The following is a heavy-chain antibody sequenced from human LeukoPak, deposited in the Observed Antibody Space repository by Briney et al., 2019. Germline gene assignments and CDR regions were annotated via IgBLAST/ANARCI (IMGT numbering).Heavy chain of an antibody. CDR2: IRSDGSDQ. D-gene: IGHD5-18*01. CDR1: GFTFRTYG. Sequence: GGSLRVSCSASGFTFRTYGMHWVRQSPGKGLEWVAFIRSDGSDQYYADSVKGRFTISRDNSNNTLSLQMNTLRGDDTAVYFCAKGYGESHFDSWGQGTLVTVSS. CDR3: AKGYGESHFDS. J-gene: IGHJ4*02. V-gene: IGHV3-30*02.